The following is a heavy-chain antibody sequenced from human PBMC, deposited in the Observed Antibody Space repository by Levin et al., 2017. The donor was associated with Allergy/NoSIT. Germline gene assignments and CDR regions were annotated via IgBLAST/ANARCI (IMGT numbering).Heavy chain of an antibody. CDR3: ARHVRFLEWFGCGGDCFRHGMDV. D-gene: IGHD3-3*01. Sequence: SVKVSCKASGGTFSSYAISWVRQAPGQGLEWMGGIIPIFGTANYAQKFQGRVTITADESTSTAYMELSSLRSEDTAVYYCARHVRFLEWFGCGGDCFRHGMDVWGQGTTVTVSS. V-gene: IGHV1-69*13. CDR1: GGTFSSYA. CDR2: IIPIFGTA. J-gene: IGHJ6*02.